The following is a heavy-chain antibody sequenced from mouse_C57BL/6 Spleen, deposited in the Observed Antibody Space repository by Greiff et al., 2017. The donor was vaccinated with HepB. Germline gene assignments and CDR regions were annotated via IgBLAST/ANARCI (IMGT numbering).Heavy chain of an antibody. Sequence: VQLQESGPELVKPGASVKISCKASGYAFSSSWMNWVKQRPGKGLEWIGRIYPGDGDTNYNGKFKGKATLTADKSSSTAYMQLSSLTSEDSAVYFCAREGLITTAYYFDYWGQGTTLTVSS. D-gene: IGHD1-1*01. CDR2: IYPGDGDT. J-gene: IGHJ2*01. V-gene: IGHV1-82*01. CDR3: AREGLITTAYYFDY. CDR1: GYAFSSSW.